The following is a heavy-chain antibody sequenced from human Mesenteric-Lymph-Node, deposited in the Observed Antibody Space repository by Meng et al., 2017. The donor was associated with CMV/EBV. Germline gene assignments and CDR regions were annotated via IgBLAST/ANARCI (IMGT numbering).Heavy chain of an antibody. V-gene: IGHV1-8*01. CDR3: ARGHPTRYNWNHGENDY. Sequence: ASVKVSCKASGYTFTSYDINWVRQATGQGLEWMGWMNPNSGNTGYAQKFQGRVTMTRNTSISTAYMELNSLRSEDTAVYYCARGHPTRYNWNHGENDYWGQGTLVTVSS. D-gene: IGHD1-14*01. CDR2: MNPNSGNT. J-gene: IGHJ4*02. CDR1: GYTFTSYD.